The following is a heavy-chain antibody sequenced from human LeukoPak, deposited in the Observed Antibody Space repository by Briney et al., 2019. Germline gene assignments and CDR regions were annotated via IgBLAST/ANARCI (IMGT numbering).Heavy chain of an antibody. CDR2: INWNGGST. J-gene: IGHJ4*02. D-gene: IGHD3-16*01. V-gene: IGHV3-20*04. CDR1: GFTFDDYG. Sequence: PGGSLRLSCAASGFTFDDYGMSWVRQAPGKGLEWVSGINWNGGSTGYADSVKGRFTVSRDNSKNMLYLQMDSLRTEDTAVYYCAKVPHSWGLFDSWGQGTLVTVSS. CDR3: AKVPHSWGLFDS.